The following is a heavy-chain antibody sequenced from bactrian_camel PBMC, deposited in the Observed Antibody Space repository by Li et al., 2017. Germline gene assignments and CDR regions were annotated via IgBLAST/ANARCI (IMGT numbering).Heavy chain of an antibody. D-gene: IGHD5*01. J-gene: IGHJ4*01. CDR1: GYPYTFDC. CDR2: IDRDGGT. V-gene: IGHV3S53*01. CDR3: AEYPYGVVAGWEGYAYNY. Sequence: QLVESGGGLAQPGGSQTLSCAASGYPYTFDCMGWYRQAPGKEREWVTAIDRDGGTIYADSVKGRFVISKDNAKKTLFLQMNNLKPEDTGMYYCAEYPYGVVAGWEGYAYNYWGQGTQVTVS.